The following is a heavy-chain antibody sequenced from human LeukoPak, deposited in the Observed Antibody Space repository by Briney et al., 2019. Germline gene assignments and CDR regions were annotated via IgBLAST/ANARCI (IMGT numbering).Heavy chain of an antibody. V-gene: IGHV3-30*18. D-gene: IGHD4-17*01. CDR2: ISYDGSNK. CDR3: AKALDPKYGDYGDY. Sequence: RGSLRLSCAASGSTFSSYGMHWVRQAPGKGLEWVAVISYDGSNKYYADSVKGRFTISRDNSKNTLYLQMNSLRAEDTAVYYCAKALDPKYGDYGDYWGERALVTVSS. CDR1: GSTFSSYG. J-gene: IGHJ4*02.